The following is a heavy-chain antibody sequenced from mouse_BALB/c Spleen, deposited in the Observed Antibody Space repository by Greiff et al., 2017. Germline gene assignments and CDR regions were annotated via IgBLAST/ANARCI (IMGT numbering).Heavy chain of an antibody. CDR3: ARKDHYYAMDY. CDR2: ISTYYGDA. Sequence: QVQLQQSGAELVRPGVSVKISCKGSGYTFTDYAMHWVKQSHAKSLEWIGVISTYYGDASYNQKFKGKATMTVDKSSSTAYMELARLTSEDSAIYYCARKDHYYAMDYWGQGTSVTVSS. V-gene: IGHV1S137*01. CDR1: GYTFTDYA. J-gene: IGHJ4*01.